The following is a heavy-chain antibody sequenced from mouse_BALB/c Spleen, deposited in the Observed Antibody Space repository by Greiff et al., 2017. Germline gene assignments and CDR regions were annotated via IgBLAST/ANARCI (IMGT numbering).Heavy chain of an antibody. J-gene: IGHJ3*01. CDR3: ARRRPITTVVSEGFAY. Sequence: EVMLVESGGGLVQPGGSLKLSCAASGFTFSSYGMSWVRQTPDKRLELVATINSNGGSTYYPDSVKGRFTISRDNAKNTLYLQMSSLKSEDTAMYYCARRRPITTVVSEGFAYWGQGTLVTVSA. CDR2: INSNGGST. D-gene: IGHD1-1*01. CDR1: GFTFSSYG. V-gene: IGHV5-6-3*01.